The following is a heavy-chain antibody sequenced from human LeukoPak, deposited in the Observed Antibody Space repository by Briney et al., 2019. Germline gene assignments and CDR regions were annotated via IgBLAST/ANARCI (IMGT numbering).Heavy chain of an antibody. CDR1: GFTFSSYW. V-gene: IGHV3-7*01. J-gene: IGHJ6*03. Sequence: GGSLRLSCAASGFTFSSYWMSWVRQAPGKGLEWVANIKQDGSEKYYVDSVKGRFTISRDNAKNSLYLQMNSLRAEDTAMYYCARDDFWSGYPAYYYYYMDVWGKGTTVTVSS. CDR2: IKQDGSEK. D-gene: IGHD3-3*01. CDR3: ARDDFWSGYPAYYYYYMDV.